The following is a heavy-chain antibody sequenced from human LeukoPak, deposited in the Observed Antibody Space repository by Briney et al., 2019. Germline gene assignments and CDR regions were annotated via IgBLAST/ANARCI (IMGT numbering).Heavy chain of an antibody. CDR3: ARVIGLGYCSSTSCYPADYYFDY. V-gene: IGHV1-2*06. Sequence: GASVKVSCKASGYTFTGYYMHWVRQAPGQGLEWMGRINPNSGGTNYAQKFQGRVTMTRDTSISTAYMELSRLRSDDTAVYYCARVIGLGYCSSTSCYPADYYFDYWGQGTLVTVSS. D-gene: IGHD2-2*01. J-gene: IGHJ4*02. CDR1: GYTFTGYY. CDR2: INPNSGGT.